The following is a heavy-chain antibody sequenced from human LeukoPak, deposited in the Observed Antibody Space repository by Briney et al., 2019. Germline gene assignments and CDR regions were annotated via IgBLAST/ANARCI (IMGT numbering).Heavy chain of an antibody. CDR3: AKDSRDWTYFDF. V-gene: IGHV3-23*01. CDR1: GFTFSDYY. CDR2: TSGIGAGT. J-gene: IGHJ4*02. Sequence: GGSLRLSCAASGFTFSDYYMSWVRQAPGRGLEWVSTTSGIGAGTYYADSVRGRFTISRDNAKNTLYLQMDSLRAEDTAVYYCAKDSRDWTYFDFWGQGTLVTVSS. D-gene: IGHD3/OR15-3a*01.